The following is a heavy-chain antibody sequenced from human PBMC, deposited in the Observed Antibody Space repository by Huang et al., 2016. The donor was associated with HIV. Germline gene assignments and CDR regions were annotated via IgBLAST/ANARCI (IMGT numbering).Heavy chain of an antibody. D-gene: IGHD2-21*01. CDR3: AAGYDTYYDI. V-gene: IGHV1-24*01. Sequence: QVQLVQSGAEVKKPGASVKVSCKVSGYTLTELSIHWVRQAPGKGLEWVGGFDTEIGETIYAHNCQVRVTKPEDTATDTAYMELHSLRPGDTAVYYWAAGYDTYYDIWGQGTMVIASS. CDR2: FDTEIGET. J-gene: IGHJ3*02. CDR1: GYTLTELS.